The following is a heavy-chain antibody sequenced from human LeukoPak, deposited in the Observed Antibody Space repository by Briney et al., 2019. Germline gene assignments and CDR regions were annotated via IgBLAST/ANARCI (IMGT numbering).Heavy chain of an antibody. V-gene: IGHV3-21*01. Sequence: GGSLRLSCAASGFTFSSYSMNWVRQAPGKGLEWVSSISSSSSYIYYADSVKGRFTISRDNAKNSLYLQMNSLRAEDTAVYYCARDQYGDYGFDYWGQGTLVTVSS. CDR1: GFTFSSYS. CDR2: ISSSSSYI. CDR3: ARDQYGDYGFDY. J-gene: IGHJ4*02. D-gene: IGHD4-17*01.